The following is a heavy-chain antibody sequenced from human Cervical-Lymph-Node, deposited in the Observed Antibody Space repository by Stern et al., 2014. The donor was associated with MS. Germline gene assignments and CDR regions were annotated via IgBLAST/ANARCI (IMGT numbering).Heavy chain of an antibody. D-gene: IGHD2-15*01. CDR3: ARGYPFFDN. V-gene: IGHV1-2*04. Sequence: QLVQSGAEVKKPGASVKVSCTASGYTFTGFFLHWVRQAPGQGLEWVGWINTNTGVTKSAQKFQGWVTLTRDTSINTVYMELNRLKSDDTAVFYCARGYPFFDNWGQGTLVTVSS. CDR1: GYTFTGFF. CDR2: INTNTGVT. J-gene: IGHJ4*02.